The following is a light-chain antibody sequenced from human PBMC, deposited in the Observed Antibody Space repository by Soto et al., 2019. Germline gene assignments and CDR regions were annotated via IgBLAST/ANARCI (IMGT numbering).Light chain of an antibody. Sequence: EIVMTQSPATLSVSPGETASLSCRASQSAGNFLVWYQQKPGQAPRLLIYYISMRATGIPARFSGSGSGTEFTLTINSLQSEDSAVYYCQQHNQWPITFGQGTRLEIK. CDR1: QSAGNF. V-gene: IGKV3D-15*01. CDR2: YIS. J-gene: IGKJ5*01. CDR3: QQHNQWPIT.